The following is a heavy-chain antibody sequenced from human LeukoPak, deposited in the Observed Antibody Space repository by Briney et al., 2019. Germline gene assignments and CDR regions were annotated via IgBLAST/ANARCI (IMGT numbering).Heavy chain of an antibody. Sequence: PGGSLRLSCAASGFTFSSYAMSWVRQAPGKGLEWVSAISGSGGSTYYADSVKGRFTISRDNSKDTLYLQMNSLRAEDTAVYYCANVLRYGGPENAFDIWGQGTMVTVSS. CDR3: ANVLRYGGPENAFDI. D-gene: IGHD3-9*01. CDR2: ISGSGGST. V-gene: IGHV3-23*01. CDR1: GFTFSSYA. J-gene: IGHJ3*02.